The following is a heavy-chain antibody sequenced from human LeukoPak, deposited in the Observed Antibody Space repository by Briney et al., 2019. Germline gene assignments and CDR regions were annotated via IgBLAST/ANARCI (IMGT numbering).Heavy chain of an antibody. Sequence: GASVKVSCKASGGTFSSYAISWVRQAPGQGLEWMGGIIPIFRTANYPQKFQGRVTITADKSTSTAYMELSSLRSEDTAVYYCARDPSYDILTGDGEADYYYGMDVWGKGTTVTVSS. J-gene: IGHJ6*04. V-gene: IGHV1-69*06. D-gene: IGHD3-9*01. CDR1: GGTFSSYA. CDR2: IIPIFRTA. CDR3: ARDPSYDILTGDGEADYYYGMDV.